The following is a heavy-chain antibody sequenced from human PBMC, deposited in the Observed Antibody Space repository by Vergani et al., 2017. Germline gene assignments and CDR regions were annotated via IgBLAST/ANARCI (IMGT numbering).Heavy chain of an antibody. CDR2: ISRSSSTI. D-gene: IGHD2-8*01. Sequence: EVQLLESGGGLVQPGGSLRLSCDASGFSFPGYAMSWVRQAPGKGLEWVSYISRSSSTIYYADSVKGRFTISRDNAKNSLHLPMNNLRAEDTAVYYCARQSRDVFCTNGVCPLGYWGQGALVTVSS. V-gene: IGHV3-48*01. J-gene: IGHJ4*02. CDR3: ARQSRDVFCTNGVCPLGY. CDR1: GFSFPGYA.